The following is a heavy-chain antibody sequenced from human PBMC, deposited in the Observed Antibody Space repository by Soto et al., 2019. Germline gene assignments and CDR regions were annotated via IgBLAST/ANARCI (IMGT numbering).Heavy chain of an antibody. V-gene: IGHV1-69*08. J-gene: IGHJ6*02. D-gene: IGHD6-19*01. CDR2: IIPILGIA. Sequence: QVQLVQSGAEVKKPGSSVKVSCKASGGTFSSYTISWVRQAPGQGLEWMGRIIPILGIANYAQKFQGRVTITGDXXTXTXXMELSSLRSEDTAVYYCAGDGGIAVAGYYYCGMDVWGQGTTVTVSS. CDR1: GGTFSSYT. CDR3: AGDGGIAVAGYYYCGMDV.